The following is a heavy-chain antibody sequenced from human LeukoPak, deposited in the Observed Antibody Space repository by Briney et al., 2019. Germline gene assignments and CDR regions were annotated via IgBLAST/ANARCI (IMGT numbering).Heavy chain of an antibody. V-gene: IGHV4-59*01. CDR3: ARNYDFWSGYSEGAFDI. CDR2: FYYSGST. D-gene: IGHD3-3*01. Sequence: SETLSLTCTVSGGSINSDYWSWIRQPPGKGLEWIGYFYYSGSTNCNPSLKSRVTISVDTSKNQFSLKLRSVTAADTAVYYCARNYDFWSGYSEGAFDIWGQGTMVTVSS. CDR1: GGSINSDY. J-gene: IGHJ3*02.